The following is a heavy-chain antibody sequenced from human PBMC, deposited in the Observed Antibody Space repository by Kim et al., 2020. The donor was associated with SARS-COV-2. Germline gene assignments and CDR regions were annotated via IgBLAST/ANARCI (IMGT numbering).Heavy chain of an antibody. CDR2: IWYDGSNK. J-gene: IGHJ4*02. CDR1: GFTFSSYG. D-gene: IGHD3-22*01. V-gene: IGHV3-33*01. Sequence: GGSLRLSCAASGFTFSSYGMHWVRQAPGKGLEWVAVIWYDGSNKYYADSVKGRFTISRDNSKNTLYLQMNSLRAEDTAVYYCARDLRRGSGYLPLDYWGQGTLVTVSS. CDR3: ARDLRRGSGYLPLDY.